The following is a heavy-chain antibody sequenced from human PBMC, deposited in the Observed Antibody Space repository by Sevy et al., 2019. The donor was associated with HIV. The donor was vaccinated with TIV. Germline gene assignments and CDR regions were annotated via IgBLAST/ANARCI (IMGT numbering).Heavy chain of an antibody. CDR1: GDTLTELS. J-gene: IGHJ4*02. Sequence: ASVKVSCKVSGDTLTELSIHWVRQAPGKGLEWMGGFDPQDGEATYTQNFQGRLTMTEDTSTDTGNMELSSLTSEDTAVYYCATDRSHYGSGRIFDYWGQGTLVTVSS. D-gene: IGHD3-10*01. CDR3: ATDRSHYGSGRIFDY. V-gene: IGHV1-24*01. CDR2: FDPQDGEA.